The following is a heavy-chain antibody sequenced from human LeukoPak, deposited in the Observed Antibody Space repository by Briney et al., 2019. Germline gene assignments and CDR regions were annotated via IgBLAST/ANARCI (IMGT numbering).Heavy chain of an antibody. CDR1: GASVSSSSYY. J-gene: IGHJ5*02. CDR2: IYHSGRT. V-gene: IGHV4-39*01. CDR3: ARQWELRGWFDP. Sequence: SETLSLTCTVSGASVSSSSYYWGWIRQPPGKGLEWIGSIYHSGRTYYNPSLKSRVTISVDTSKNQFSLKLSSVTAADTAVYYCARQWELRGWFDPWGQGTLVTVSP. D-gene: IGHD1-26*01.